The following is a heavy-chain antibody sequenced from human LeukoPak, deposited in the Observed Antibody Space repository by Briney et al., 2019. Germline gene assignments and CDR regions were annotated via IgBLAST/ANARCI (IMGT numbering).Heavy chain of an antibody. CDR2: ISWNSGLI. Sequence: GGSPRLSCAASGFTFDEYAMHWVRQTPGKGLEWVSGISWNSGLIDYADSVKGRFTISRDNAKNSLYLQMNSLKPEDTAFYYCAKVGIFGLVTYYFDYWGQGTLVTVSS. D-gene: IGHD3/OR15-3a*01. J-gene: IGHJ4*02. CDR1: GFTFDEYA. CDR3: AKVGIFGLVTYYFDY. V-gene: IGHV3-9*01.